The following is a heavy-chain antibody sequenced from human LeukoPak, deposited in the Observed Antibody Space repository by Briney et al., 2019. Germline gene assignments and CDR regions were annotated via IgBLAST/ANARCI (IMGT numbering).Heavy chain of an antibody. CDR1: GYTLTDYY. CDR2: INPNSGDT. J-gene: IGHJ4*02. Sequence: ASVKVSCKASGYTLTDYYIHWMRQALGQGLEWMGWINPNSGDTNLVQKFQGRVTLTRDTSTSTAYMELSSLRSDDTAVYYCARGLTTGFDFWGQGTLVTVSS. D-gene: IGHD1-14*01. CDR3: ARGLTTGFDF. V-gene: IGHV1-2*02.